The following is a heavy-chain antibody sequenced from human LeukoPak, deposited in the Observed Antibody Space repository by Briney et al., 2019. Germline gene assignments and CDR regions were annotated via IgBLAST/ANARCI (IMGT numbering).Heavy chain of an antibody. CDR1: GYTFSSYY. V-gene: IGHV1-69*05. CDR2: IIPIFGTA. CDR3: ASETYYYDSSGYDSAFDI. Sequence: GASVKVSCKASGYTFSSYYMHWVRQAPGPGLEWMRRIIPIFGTANYTQKFQGRVTITTDESTSTAYMELSSLRSEHTAVYYCASETYYYDSSGYDSAFDIWGQGTMVTVSS. D-gene: IGHD3-22*01. J-gene: IGHJ3*02.